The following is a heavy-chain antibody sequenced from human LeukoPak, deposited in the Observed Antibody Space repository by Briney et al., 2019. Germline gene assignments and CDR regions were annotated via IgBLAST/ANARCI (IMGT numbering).Heavy chain of an antibody. CDR2: ISGSGGRT. D-gene: IGHD3-22*01. CDR3: AKRGVVIRVILVGFHKEAYYFDS. V-gene: IGHV3-23*01. Sequence: PGGSLGLSCAVSGITLSNYGMSWVRQAPGKGLEWVAGISGSGGRTNYADSVKGRFTISRDNPKNTLYLQMNSLRAEDTAVYFCAKRGVVIRVILVGFHKEAYYFDSWGQGALVTVSS. J-gene: IGHJ4*02. CDR1: GITLSNYG.